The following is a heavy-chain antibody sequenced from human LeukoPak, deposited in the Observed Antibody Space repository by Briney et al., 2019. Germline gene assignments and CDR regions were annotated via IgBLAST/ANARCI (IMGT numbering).Heavy chain of an antibody. V-gene: IGHV3-7*03. CDR2: IKEDGSDK. D-gene: IGHD6-19*01. CDR1: GFTFSNFW. CDR3: ARNSGWFRFDY. Sequence: GGSLRLSCAASGFTFSNFWMHWVRQAPGKGLEWVANIKEDGSDKYYVDSVKGRFTISRDNAKNSLYLQMNSLRAEDTAVYYCARNSGWFRFDYWGQGTLVTVPS. J-gene: IGHJ4*02.